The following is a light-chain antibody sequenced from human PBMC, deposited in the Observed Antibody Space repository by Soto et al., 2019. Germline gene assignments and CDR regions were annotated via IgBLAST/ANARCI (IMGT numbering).Light chain of an antibody. J-gene: IGLJ3*02. V-gene: IGLV2-11*01. Sequence: QSALTQPRSVSGSPGQSVTISCTGTSSDVGGYNFVSWYQHHPGKAPKLMIYDASKRPSGVPDRFSASKSGNTASLTISGLQAEDEADYYCCSYAGSFTWVFGGGTKLTVL. CDR2: DAS. CDR1: SSDVGGYNF. CDR3: CSYAGSFTWV.